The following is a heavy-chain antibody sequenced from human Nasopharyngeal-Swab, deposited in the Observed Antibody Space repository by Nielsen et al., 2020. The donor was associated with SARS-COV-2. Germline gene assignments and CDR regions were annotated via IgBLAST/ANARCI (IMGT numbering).Heavy chain of an antibody. CDR1: GGSFTTYS. J-gene: IGHJ4*02. Sequence: SQTLSLTCAVYGGSFTTYSWIWIRQPPGKGLEWIGEINHIGSTNYNTYNPSLNSRVTISLATSKNQFSLTLTSVTTADTAIYFCARGRYYGDDDYWGQGALVTVSS. CDR2: INHIGST. CDR3: ARGRYYGDDDY. D-gene: IGHD4-17*01. V-gene: IGHV4-34*01.